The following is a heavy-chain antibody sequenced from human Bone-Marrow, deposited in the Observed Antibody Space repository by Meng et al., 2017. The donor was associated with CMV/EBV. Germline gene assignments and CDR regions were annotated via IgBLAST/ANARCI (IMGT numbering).Heavy chain of an antibody. V-gene: IGHV3-48*03. CDR2: ISSSGSTI. J-gene: IGHJ6*02. CDR3: ARVERRHYYYGMDV. CDR1: GFTFSSYE. Sequence: GESLKISCAASGFTFSSYEMNWVRQAPGKGLEWASYISSSGSTIYYADSVKGRFTISRDNAKNSLYLQMNSLRAEDTAVYYCARVERRHYYYGMDVWGQATTVTVSS. D-gene: IGHD5-24*01.